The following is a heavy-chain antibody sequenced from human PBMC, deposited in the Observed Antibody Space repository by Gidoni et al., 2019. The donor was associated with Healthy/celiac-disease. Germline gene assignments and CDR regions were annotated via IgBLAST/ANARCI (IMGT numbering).Heavy chain of an antibody. J-gene: IGHJ4*02. CDR3: ARDLRVPAAHEDRRSNSGYEDY. V-gene: IGHV3-21*01. CDR1: GFPFRRYS. D-gene: IGHD2-2*01. Sequence: VQLVASGGGLVHTGVSLRLSCAASGFPFRRYSMNSVRQAPGKGLELVSSISSSSSYRYYADSVKGRFTISRDNAKNSLYLKMNSLRAEDTAVYYCARDLRVPAAHEDRRSNSGYEDYWGQGTLVTVSS. CDR2: ISSSSSYR.